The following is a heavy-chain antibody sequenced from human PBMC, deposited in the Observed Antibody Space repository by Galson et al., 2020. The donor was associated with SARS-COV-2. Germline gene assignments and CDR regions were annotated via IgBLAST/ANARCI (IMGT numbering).Heavy chain of an antibody. V-gene: IGHV1-69*06. CDR1: GGTFSSYA. J-gene: IGHJ6*03. CDR2: IIPIFGTA. CDR3: ARGRVGGLHPLYYYYYYMDV. Sequence: SVKVSCKASGGTFSSYAISWVRQAPGQGLEWMGGIIPIFGTANYAQKFQGRVTITADKSTSTAYMELSSLRSEDTAVYYCARGRVGGLHPLYYYYYYMDVWGKGTTVTVSS.